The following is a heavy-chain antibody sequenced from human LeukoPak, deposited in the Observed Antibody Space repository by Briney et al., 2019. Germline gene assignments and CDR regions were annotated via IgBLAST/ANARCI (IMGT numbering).Heavy chain of an antibody. CDR2: IKEDGSDK. V-gene: IGHV3-7*01. CDR1: GFTFSTYW. J-gene: IGHJ4*02. D-gene: IGHD5-24*01. Sequence: GGSLRLSCEASGFTFSTYWMSWVRQAPGKGLEWVANIKEDGSDKNYVDSMRGRFTISRDNAKNSLYLQMNSLRVEDTAVYYCARDGWRAINYWGQGTLVTVS. CDR3: ARDGWRAINY.